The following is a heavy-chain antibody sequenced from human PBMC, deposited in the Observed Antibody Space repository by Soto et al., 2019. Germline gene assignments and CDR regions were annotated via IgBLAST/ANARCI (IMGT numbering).Heavy chain of an antibody. Sequence: QVQLVESGGGVVQPGRSLRLSCAASGLTFRNYGMHWVRQAPGKGLEWVAVISYDGSNKYYADSVKGRFTISRDNSKKTMYLQMNSLRVEDTAVYYCVSLRKDSSGWYYFDYWGQGTLVTVSS. V-gene: IGHV3-30*03. CDR2: ISYDGSNK. CDR1: GLTFRNYG. CDR3: VSLRKDSSGWYYFDY. J-gene: IGHJ4*02. D-gene: IGHD6-19*01.